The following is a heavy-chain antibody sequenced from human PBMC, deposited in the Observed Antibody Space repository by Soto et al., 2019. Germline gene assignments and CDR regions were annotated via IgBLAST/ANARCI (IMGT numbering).Heavy chain of an antibody. Sequence: SLRLSCNGCGFRFSEHAMTGVRQAPGKGLEWVGFIRNTPYGGTTDYAASVRGRFTISRDDSESIAYLQMNSLKTEDSGVYYCSRGSFGYYGPWRPATLVHRLL. CDR3: SRGSFGYYGP. V-gene: IGHV3-49*04. J-gene: IGHJ5*02. D-gene: IGHD2-2*03. CDR1: GFRFSEHA. CDR2: IRNTPYGGTT.